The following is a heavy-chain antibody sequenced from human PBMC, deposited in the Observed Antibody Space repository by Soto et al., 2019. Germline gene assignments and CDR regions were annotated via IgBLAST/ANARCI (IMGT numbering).Heavy chain of an antibody. D-gene: IGHD1-26*01. CDR3: ARGGGRDLGGAYCFDY. CDR1: GFTVSSKY. J-gene: IGHJ4*02. Sequence: EVQLVESGGGLVQPGGSLRLSCAASGFTVSSKYMNWVRQAPGKGLVWVSVLYSGGTTYYADSVKGRFIISRDNSKNTLYLQMNSLRAEDTAVYYCARGGGRDLGGAYCFDYWGQGTLVTVSS. CDR2: LYSGGTT. V-gene: IGHV3-66*01.